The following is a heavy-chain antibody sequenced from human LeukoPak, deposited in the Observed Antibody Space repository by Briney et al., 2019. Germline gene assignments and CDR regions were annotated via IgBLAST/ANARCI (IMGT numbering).Heavy chain of an antibody. V-gene: IGHV3-15*01. CDR1: GFTVSSNY. D-gene: IGHD3-10*01. CDR2: IKSKTDGGTT. J-gene: IGHJ3*01. CDR3: TTVSHYYGSGSYYIN. Sequence: GGSLRLSCAASGFTVSSNYMSWVRQAPGKGLEWVGRIKSKTDGGTTDYAAPVKGRFTISRDDSKNTLYLQMNSLKTEDTAVYYCTTVSHYYGSGSYYINWGQGTMVTVSS.